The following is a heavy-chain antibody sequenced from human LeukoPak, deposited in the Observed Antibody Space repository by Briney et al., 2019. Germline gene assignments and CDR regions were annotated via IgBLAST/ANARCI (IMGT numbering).Heavy chain of an antibody. CDR2: IYYSGST. CDR1: GGSISSYY. V-gene: IGHV4-59*01. J-gene: IGHJ2*01. D-gene: IGHD5-24*01. CDR3: ATHWYGYNYDLPYSWYFDL. Sequence: SETLSLTCTVSGGSISSYYWSRIRQPPGKGLEWIGYIYYSGSTNYNPSLKSRVTISVDTSKNQFSLKLSSVTAADTAVHYCATHWYGYNYDLPYSWYFDLWGRGTLVTVSS.